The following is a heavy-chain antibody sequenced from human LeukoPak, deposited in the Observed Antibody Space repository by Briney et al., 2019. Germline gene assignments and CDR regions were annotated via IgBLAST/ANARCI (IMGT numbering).Heavy chain of an antibody. J-gene: IGHJ3*02. Sequence: ASVKVSCKASGYTFTSYDINWVRQATGQGLEWMGWMNPNSGNTGYAQKFQGRVTMTRNTSISTAYMELSSLRSEDTAVYYCSRGFGELLRDAFDIWGQGTMVTVSS. V-gene: IGHV1-8*01. D-gene: IGHD3-10*01. CDR2: MNPNSGNT. CDR3: SRGFGELLRDAFDI. CDR1: GYTFTSYD.